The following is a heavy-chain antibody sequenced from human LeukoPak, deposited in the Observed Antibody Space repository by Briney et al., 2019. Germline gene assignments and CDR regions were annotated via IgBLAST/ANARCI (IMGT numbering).Heavy chain of an antibody. CDR3: VKEDNTGWPNFDY. D-gene: IGHD6-19*01. CDR2: IRRNGGFS. Sequence: PGGSLRLSCAASGFTFDGYTMHWVRQAPGKGLEWVSLIRRNGGFSSYADSVKGRLTISRDTSRDSLYLHLNSLRPEDTAVYYCVKEDNTGWPNFDYWGQGTLVTVSS. J-gene: IGHJ4*02. V-gene: IGHV3-43*01. CDR1: GFTFDGYT.